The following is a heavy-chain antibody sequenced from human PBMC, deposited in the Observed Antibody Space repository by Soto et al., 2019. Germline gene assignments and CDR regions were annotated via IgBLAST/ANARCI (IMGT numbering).Heavy chain of an antibody. CDR3: ARDEWVGEY. CDR1: GYTFTNFG. D-gene: IGHD3-16*01. V-gene: IGHV1-18*03. CDR2: ISTYSGDT. Sequence: ASVKVSCKTSGYTFTNFGITWVRQAPGQGLEWMGWISTYSGDTKYAQKFQGRVTMTADTSTSTVYMELRSLRSDDMAVYSCARDEWVGEYWGQGTLVTVSS. J-gene: IGHJ4*02.